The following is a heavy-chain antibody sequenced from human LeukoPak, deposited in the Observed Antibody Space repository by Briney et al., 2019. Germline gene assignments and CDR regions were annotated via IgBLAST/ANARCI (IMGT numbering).Heavy chain of an antibody. CDR1: GGSISSYH. CDR3: ARRISGGSSDY. V-gene: IGHV4-59*08. Sequence: SETLSLTCTVSGGSISSYHWSWIRHPPGKGLEWIGYIYSSGSTSYNPSLKSRVAISVDTSKNQFSLKLSSVTAADTAVYYCARRISGGSSDYWGQGTLVTVSS. CDR2: IYSSGST. J-gene: IGHJ4*02. D-gene: IGHD2-15*01.